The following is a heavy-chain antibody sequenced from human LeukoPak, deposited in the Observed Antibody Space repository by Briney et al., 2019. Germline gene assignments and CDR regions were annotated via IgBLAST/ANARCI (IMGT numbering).Heavy chain of an antibody. J-gene: IGHJ3*02. CDR3: ARGLHEHRQFLRRGGDAFDI. CDR1: GGSIRSGGYS. D-gene: IGHD3-10*01. CDR2: IYYSGST. Sequence: SETLSLTCVVSGGSIRSGGYSWSWIRQPPGKGLEWIGYIYYSGSTYYNPSLKSRVTISVDTSKNQFSLQLNSVTPEDTAVYYCARGLHEHRQFLRRGGDAFDIWGHGTMVSVSS. V-gene: IGHV4-30-4*07.